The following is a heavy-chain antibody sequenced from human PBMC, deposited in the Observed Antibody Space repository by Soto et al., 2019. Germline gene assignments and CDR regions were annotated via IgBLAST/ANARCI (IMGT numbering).Heavy chain of an antibody. Sequence: QVQLVESGGGVVQPGRSLRLSCAASGFTFSSYGMHWVRQALGKGLEWVAVIWYDGSNKYYADSVKGRFTISRDNSKNTLYLHMNSLRAEDTAVYYCARHAQNSGFDYWGQGTLVTVSS. D-gene: IGHD1-7*01. V-gene: IGHV3-33*01. J-gene: IGHJ4*02. CDR1: GFTFSSYG. CDR2: IWYDGSNK. CDR3: ARHAQNSGFDY.